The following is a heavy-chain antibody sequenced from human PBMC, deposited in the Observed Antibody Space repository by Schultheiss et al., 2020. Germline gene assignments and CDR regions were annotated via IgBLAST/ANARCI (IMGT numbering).Heavy chain of an antibody. J-gene: IGHJ6*02. D-gene: IGHD6-13*01. CDR2: IRYDGSNK. CDR3: AKDPGPGYSSSWSPLYGGMDV. V-gene: IGHV3-30*02. Sequence: GGSLRLSCAASGFTFSSYGMHWVRQAPGKGLEWVAFIRYDGSNKYYADSVKGRFTISRDNSKNTLYLQMNSLRAEDTAVYYCAKDPGPGYSSSWSPLYGGMDVWGQGTTVTVSS. CDR1: GFTFSSYG.